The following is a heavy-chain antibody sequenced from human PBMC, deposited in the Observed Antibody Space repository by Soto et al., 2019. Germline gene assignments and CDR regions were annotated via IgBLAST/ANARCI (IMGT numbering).Heavy chain of an antibody. CDR1: GYTFTSYA. CDR3: ASSYYYDSSGYSSLYYYYGMDV. CDR2: INAGNGNT. Sequence: GASVKVSCKASGYTFTSYAMHWVRQAPGQRLEWMGWINAGNGNTKYSQMFQGRVTITRDTSASTACMELSSLRSEDTAVYYCASSYYYDSSGYSSLYYYYGMDVWGQGTTVTVSS. J-gene: IGHJ6*02. D-gene: IGHD3-22*01. V-gene: IGHV1-3*01.